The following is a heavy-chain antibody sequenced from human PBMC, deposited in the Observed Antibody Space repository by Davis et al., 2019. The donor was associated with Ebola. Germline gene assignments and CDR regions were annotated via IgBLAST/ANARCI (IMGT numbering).Heavy chain of an antibody. D-gene: IGHD5-12*01. Sequence: PGGSLRLSCAASGFTFSSYAMHWVRQAPGKGLEWVAVISYDGSNKYYADSVKGRFTISRDNSKNTLYLQMNSLRAEDTAVYYCARDGAVDIVGHYFDYWGQGTLVTVSS. CDR2: ISYDGSNK. CDR1: GFTFSSYA. J-gene: IGHJ4*02. CDR3: ARDGAVDIVGHYFDY. V-gene: IGHV3-30-3*01.